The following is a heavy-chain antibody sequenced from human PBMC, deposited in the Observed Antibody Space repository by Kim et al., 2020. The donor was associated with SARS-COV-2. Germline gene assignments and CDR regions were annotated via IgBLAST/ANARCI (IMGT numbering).Heavy chain of an antibody. CDR3: AKDQRDGSYETQGGSYYYYGMDV. D-gene: IGHD1-26*01. J-gene: IGHJ6*02. Sequence: GGSLRLSCAASGFTFGDYAMHWVRQAPGKGLEWVSGISWNSGSIGYADSVKGRFTISRDNAKNSLYLQMNSLRAEDTALYYCAKDQRDGSYETQGGSYYYYGMDVWGQGTTVTVSS. CDR1: GFTFGDYA. CDR2: ISWNSGSI. V-gene: IGHV3-9*01.